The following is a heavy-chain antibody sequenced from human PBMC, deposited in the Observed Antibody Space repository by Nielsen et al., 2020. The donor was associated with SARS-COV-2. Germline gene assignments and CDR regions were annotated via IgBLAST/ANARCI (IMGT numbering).Heavy chain of an antibody. D-gene: IGHD1-26*01. CDR1: GFTFNNAW. CDR2: ISYDGSNK. CDR3: ARGRRPSVRLDYYYCLDV. V-gene: IGHV3-30*03. J-gene: IGHJ6*03. Sequence: GESLKISCAASGFTFNNAWMNWVRQAPGKGLEWVAVISYDGSNKYYADSVKGRFTISRDNSKNTLFLQMNSLRADDTAVYYCARGRRPSVRLDYYYCLDVWAKGTTVTVSS.